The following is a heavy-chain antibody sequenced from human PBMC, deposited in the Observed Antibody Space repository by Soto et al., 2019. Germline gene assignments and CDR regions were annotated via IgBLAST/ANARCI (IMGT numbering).Heavy chain of an antibody. CDR3: AKVMAYDYVWGSYRLSNFDY. D-gene: IGHD3-16*02. V-gene: IGHV3-30*18. Sequence: GGSLRLSCAASGFTFSSYGMHWVRQAPGKGLAWVAVISYDGSNKYYADSVKGRFTISRDNSKNTLYLQMNSLRAEDTAVYYCAKVMAYDYVWGSYRLSNFDYWGQGPLGTVSS. J-gene: IGHJ4*02. CDR2: ISYDGSNK. CDR1: GFTFSSYG.